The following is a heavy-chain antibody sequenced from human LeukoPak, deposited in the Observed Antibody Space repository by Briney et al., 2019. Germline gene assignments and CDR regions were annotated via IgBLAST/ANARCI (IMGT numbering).Heavy chain of an antibody. CDR1: GYTFTPYY. J-gene: IGHJ4*02. D-gene: IGHD1-26*01. CDR3: ARAVGATSQFDY. CDR2: VNPSGGST. V-gene: IGHV1-46*01. Sequence: ASVKVSCKASGYTFTPYYLHRVRQAPGQGLEWMGIVNPSGGSTPYAQNFQGRVTMTRDTPTNTVYMELSSLRSEGTAVYYCARAVGATSQFDYWGQGTLVTVSS.